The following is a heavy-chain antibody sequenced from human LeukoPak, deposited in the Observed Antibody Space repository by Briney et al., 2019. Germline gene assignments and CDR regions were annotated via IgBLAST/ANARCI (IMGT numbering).Heavy chain of an antibody. CDR1: GGSISSSSYY. V-gene: IGHV4-39*07. J-gene: IGHJ5*02. CDR3: AFGVSSGYYDWFDP. Sequence: SETLSLTCTVSGGSISSSSYYWGWIRQPPGKGLEWIGSIYYSGSTYYNPSLKSRVTISVDTSKNQFSLKLSSVTAAGTAVYYCAFGVSSGYYDWFDPWGQGTLVTVSS. D-gene: IGHD3-22*01. CDR2: IYYSGST.